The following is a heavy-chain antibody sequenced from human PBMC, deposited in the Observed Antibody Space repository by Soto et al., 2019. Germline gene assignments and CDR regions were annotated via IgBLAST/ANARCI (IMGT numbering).Heavy chain of an antibody. V-gene: IGHV1-58*01. CDR3: ATGPTVTWDTFDY. CDR1: GFTFTNSA. D-gene: IGHD4-17*01. J-gene: IGHJ4*02. Sequence: QMQVVQSGPEVKKPGTSVKVSCKASGFTFTNSAVQWVRQARGQRLEWIGWIVVGSGNTNYAQKFQGRVTITRDMSTSTAYMELSSLRSEDTAVYYCATGPTVTWDTFDYWGQGTLVTVSS. CDR2: IVVGSGNT.